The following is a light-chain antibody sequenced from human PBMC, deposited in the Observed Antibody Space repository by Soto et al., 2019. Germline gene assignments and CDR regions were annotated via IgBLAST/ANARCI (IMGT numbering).Light chain of an antibody. V-gene: IGKV1-5*03. CDR2: KAS. CDR3: QQYKSYSGA. J-gene: IGKJ1*01. Sequence: DIPMTQSPSTLSASVGDRVTITCRASQSISSWLAWYQQKPGKAPKLLIYKASSLESGVPSRFSGSGSEIEFTLTISSLQPDDFATYYCQQYKSYSGAFGQGTKVEIK. CDR1: QSISSW.